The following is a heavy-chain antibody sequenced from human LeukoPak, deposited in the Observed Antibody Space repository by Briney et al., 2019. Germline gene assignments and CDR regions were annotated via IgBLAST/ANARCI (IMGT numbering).Heavy chain of an antibody. CDR3: AREHNWDYVGDRRFDP. V-gene: IGHV1-8*01. J-gene: IGHJ5*02. Sequence: ASVKVSCKASGYTFTSCDINWVRQATGHGLEWMGWMNPNSGNTGYAQKFQGRVTMTRNTSISTAYMELSSLTSEDTDVYYCAREHNWDYVGDRRFDPWGQGTLVTVSS. CDR1: GYTFTSCD. CDR2: MNPNSGNT. D-gene: IGHD1-7*01.